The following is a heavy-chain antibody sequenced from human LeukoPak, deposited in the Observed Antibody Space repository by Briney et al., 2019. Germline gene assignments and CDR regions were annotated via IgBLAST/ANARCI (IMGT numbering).Heavy chain of an antibody. Sequence: ASVTVSCKASGYTFTGYYIHWVRQAPGQGLEWMGRINPNTGGTKCAQKFQGRVTMTRDTSISTAYMDLSWLRSDDTAMYYCARSKRGVGDYWGQGTLVTVSS. CDR2: INPNTGGT. CDR1: GYTFTGYY. J-gene: IGHJ4*02. CDR3: ARSKRGVGDY. V-gene: IGHV1-2*06.